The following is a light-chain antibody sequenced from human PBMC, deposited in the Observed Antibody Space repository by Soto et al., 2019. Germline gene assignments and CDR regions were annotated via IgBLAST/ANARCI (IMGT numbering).Light chain of an antibody. CDR3: QQYNSYSRT. J-gene: IGKJ1*01. CDR2: DAS. CDR1: QSISSW. V-gene: IGKV1-5*01. Sequence: DIQMTQSPSTLSASVGDRVTNNCRASQSISSWLAWYQQKPGKAPKLLIYDASSLESGVPSRFSGSGSGTEFTLTISSLQPDDFATYYCQQYNSYSRTFGQGTKVDIK.